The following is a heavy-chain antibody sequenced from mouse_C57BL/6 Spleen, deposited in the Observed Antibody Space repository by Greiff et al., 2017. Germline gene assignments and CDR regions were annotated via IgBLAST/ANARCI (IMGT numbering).Heavy chain of an antibody. CDR3: AREGIYYGNFYAMDY. CDR1: GYAFSSYW. V-gene: IGHV1-80*01. Sequence: VQVVESGAELVKPGASVKISCKASGYAFSSYWMNWVKQRPGKGLEWIGQIYPGDGDTNYNGKFKGKATLTADKSSSTAYMQLSSLTSEDSAVYFCAREGIYYGNFYAMDYWGQGTSVTVSS. CDR2: IYPGDGDT. J-gene: IGHJ4*01. D-gene: IGHD2-1*01.